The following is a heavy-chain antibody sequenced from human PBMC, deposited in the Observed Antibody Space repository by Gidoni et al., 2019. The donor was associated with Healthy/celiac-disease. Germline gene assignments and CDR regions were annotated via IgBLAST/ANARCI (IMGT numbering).Heavy chain of an antibody. CDR1: ASFSGYY. CDR2: INHSGST. CDR3: ARGSSGWSGGYGY. D-gene: IGHD6-19*01. Sequence: ASFSGYYWSWIRQPPGKGLEWIGEINHSGSTNYNPSLKSRVTISVDTSKNQFSLKLSSVTAADTAVYYCARGSSGWSGGYGYWGQGTLVTVSS. V-gene: IGHV4-34*01. J-gene: IGHJ4*02.